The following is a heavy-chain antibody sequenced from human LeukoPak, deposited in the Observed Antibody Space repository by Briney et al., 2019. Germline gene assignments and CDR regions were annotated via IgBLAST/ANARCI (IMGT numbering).Heavy chain of an antibody. D-gene: IGHD3-10*01. Sequence: GGSLRLSCAASGFTFSSYGMHWVRQASGKGLEWVALIWYDGTNKYYADSVKGRFTISRDNSKNTLYLQMNSLRAEDTAVYYCARGSYYFDYWGQGTLVTVSS. V-gene: IGHV3-33*01. J-gene: IGHJ4*02. CDR3: ARGSYYFDY. CDR2: IWYDGTNK. CDR1: GFTFSSYG.